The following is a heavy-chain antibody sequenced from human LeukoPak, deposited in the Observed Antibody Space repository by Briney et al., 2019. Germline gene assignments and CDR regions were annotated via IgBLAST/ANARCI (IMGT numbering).Heavy chain of an antibody. J-gene: IGHJ4*02. CDR3: ARGKSGYRRSFDY. D-gene: IGHD3-22*01. Sequence: GASVKVSCKASGGTFSSYAISWVRQAPGQGLEWMGGIIPIFGTANYAQKFQGRVTITTDESTSTAYMELSSLRSEDTAVYYCARGKSGYRRSFDYWGQGTLVTVSS. CDR1: GGTFSSYA. V-gene: IGHV1-69*05. CDR2: IIPIFGTA.